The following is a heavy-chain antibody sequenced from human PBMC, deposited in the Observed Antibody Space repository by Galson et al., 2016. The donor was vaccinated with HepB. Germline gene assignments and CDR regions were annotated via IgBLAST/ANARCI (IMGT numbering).Heavy chain of an antibody. D-gene: IGHD1-26*01. CDR1: DNSSSYYG. V-gene: IGHV1-18*01. CDR3: ARGSRSYLGANDS. J-gene: IGHJ4*02. Sequence: SVKVSCKASDNSSSYYGITWVRQAPGQGLEWMGWISVYNDVTNCAQKFQGRLTMTIETSTSTAYMELRSLRSDDTAVYYCARGSRSYLGANDSWGQGTLVTVSS. CDR2: ISVYNDVT.